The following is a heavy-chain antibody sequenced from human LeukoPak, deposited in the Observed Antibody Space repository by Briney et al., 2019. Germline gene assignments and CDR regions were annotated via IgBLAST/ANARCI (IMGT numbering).Heavy chain of an antibody. Sequence: SETLSLTCTVSGGSFSSYYWTWIRQPPGKGLEWIGYIYYSGSTNYNPSLRSRVTTSVDTSKNQFSLRLNSVTAADTAVYYCARSSEGRYYYDSSGYSYYYYYMDVWGKGITVTISS. D-gene: IGHD3-22*01. V-gene: IGHV4-59*01. J-gene: IGHJ6*03. CDR2: IYYSGST. CDR1: GGSFSSYY. CDR3: ARSSEGRYYYDSSGYSYYYYYMDV.